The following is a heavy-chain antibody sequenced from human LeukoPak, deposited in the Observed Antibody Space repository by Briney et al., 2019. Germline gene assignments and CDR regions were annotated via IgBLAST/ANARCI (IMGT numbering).Heavy chain of an antibody. CDR2: FDPEDGET. Sequence: ASVTVSCQVSGYTLTELSIHWVRQAPGKGLEWMGGFDPEDGETIYAQKFQGRVTMTEDTSTDTAYMELSSLRSEDTAVYYCATGTDHFDYWGQGTLVTVSS. V-gene: IGHV1-24*01. CDR3: ATGTDHFDY. CDR1: GYTLTELS. J-gene: IGHJ4*02.